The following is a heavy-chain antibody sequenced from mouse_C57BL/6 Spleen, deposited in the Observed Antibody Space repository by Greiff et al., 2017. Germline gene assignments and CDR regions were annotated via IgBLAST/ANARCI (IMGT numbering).Heavy chain of an antibody. CDR2: IYPGSGNT. V-gene: IGHV1-76*01. Sequence: QVHVKQSGAELVRPGASVKLSCKASGYTFTDYYINWVKQRPGQGLEWIARIYPGSGNTYYNEKFKGKATLTAEKSSSTAYMQLSSLTSEDSAVYFCARSDYGYYYSMDYWGQGTSVTFSS. D-gene: IGHD2-4*01. J-gene: IGHJ4*01. CDR3: ARSDYGYYYSMDY. CDR1: GYTFTDYY.